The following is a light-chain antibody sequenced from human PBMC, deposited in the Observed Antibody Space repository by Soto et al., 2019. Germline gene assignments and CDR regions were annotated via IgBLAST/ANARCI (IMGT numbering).Light chain of an antibody. V-gene: IGKV1-17*01. J-gene: IGKJ5*01. CDR2: VAT. Sequence: DIQMTQSPSSLSASVGDRVTITCRASQGIGHDLGWFQQKPGKAPKRLIYVATTLQSGVPSRFSGSGSGTEFTLTISSLQPEDFATYYCLQHNSFPITFGQGTRLEIK. CDR3: LQHNSFPIT. CDR1: QGIGHD.